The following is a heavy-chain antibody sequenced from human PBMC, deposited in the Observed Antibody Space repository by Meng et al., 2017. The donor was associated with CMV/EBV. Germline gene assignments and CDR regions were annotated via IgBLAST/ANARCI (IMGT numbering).Heavy chain of an antibody. CDR2: ISAYNGNT. CDR1: GYTFTSYG. CDR3: AAYPQTMVRGVALWGAFDY. D-gene: IGHD3-10*01. V-gene: IGHV1-18*01. J-gene: IGHJ4*02. Sequence: QVWLVQSGTEVKKPGASVKVSCKASGYTFTSYGISWVRQAPGQGLEWMGWISAYNGNTNYAQKLQGRVTMTTDTSTSTAYMELRSLRSDDTAVYYCAAYPQTMVRGVALWGAFDYWGQGTLVTVSS.